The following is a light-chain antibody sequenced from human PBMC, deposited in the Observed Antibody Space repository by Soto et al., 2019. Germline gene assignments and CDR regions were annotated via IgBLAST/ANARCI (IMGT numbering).Light chain of an antibody. V-gene: IGKV4-1*01. CDR3: QHYYTTPRT. CDR2: WAS. J-gene: IGKJ1*01. CDR1: QSVLHSSHNKNY. Sequence: DIVMTQSPDSLAVSLGERATINCKSSQSVLHSSHNKNYLAWYQQKPGQPPKLLIYWASTRKSGVPDRFSGSGSETDFTLTISSLQAEDVAVYYCQHYYTTPRTFGQGTKVKIK.